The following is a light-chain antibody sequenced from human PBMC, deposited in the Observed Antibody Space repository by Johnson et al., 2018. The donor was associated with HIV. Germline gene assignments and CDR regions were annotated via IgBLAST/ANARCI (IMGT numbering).Light chain of an antibody. Sequence: QSVLTQPPSVSAAPGQKVTISCSGSSSNIGNNYVSWYQQLPGTAPKLLIYDNNKRPSGIPDRFSGSKSGTSATLGIIELQTGDEADYYCGTWDSSLSAYVFGTGTKVTDL. CDR3: GTWDSSLSAYV. J-gene: IGLJ1*01. CDR2: DNN. V-gene: IGLV1-51*01. CDR1: SSNIGNNY.